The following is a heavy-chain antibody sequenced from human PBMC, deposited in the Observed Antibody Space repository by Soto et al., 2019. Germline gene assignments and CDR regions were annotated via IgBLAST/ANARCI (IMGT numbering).Heavy chain of an antibody. J-gene: IGHJ6*02. CDR2: IFSDNER. CDR1: GFSLTTGKMG. CDR3: ARMKVDSYQFYYAMDV. V-gene: IGHV2-26*01. D-gene: IGHD3-9*01. Sequence: SGPTLVNPPEPPTLTCTVSGFSLTTGKMGVSWIRQPPGKALEWLAHIFSDNERSYSTSLQGRLTISKDTSGSQVVLSMTNVDPVDTATYYCARMKVDSYQFYYAMDVWGQGTTVTVSS.